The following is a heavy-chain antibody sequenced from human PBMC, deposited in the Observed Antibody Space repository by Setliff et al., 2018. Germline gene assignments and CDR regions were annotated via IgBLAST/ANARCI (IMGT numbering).Heavy chain of an antibody. Sequence: KASETLSLTCAISGDSVSSISAAWTWIRQSPSRGLEWLGRTFYRSKWYSDYAVSVKSRITINADTSRNQFSLQLNSVTPEDTAIYYCARIVRDSSNSGFLWWFDPWGQGTLVTVSS. CDR3: ARIVRDSSNSGFLWWFDP. V-gene: IGHV6-1*01. CDR1: GDSVSSISAA. J-gene: IGHJ5*02. CDR2: TFYRSKWYS. D-gene: IGHD3-10*02.